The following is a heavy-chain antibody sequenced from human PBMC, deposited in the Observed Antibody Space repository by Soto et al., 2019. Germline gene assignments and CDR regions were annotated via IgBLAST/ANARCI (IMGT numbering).Heavy chain of an antibody. V-gene: IGHV3-30*18. CDR1: GFTFSSYG. D-gene: IGHD3-22*01. CDR2: ISYDGSNK. Sequence: PGGSLRLSCAASGFTFSSYGMHWVRQAPGKGLEWVAVISYDGSNKYYADSVKGRFTISRDNSKNTLYLQMNSLRAEDTAVYYCAKDVRKYYYDSSGYPTENYFDYWGQGTLVTVSS. J-gene: IGHJ4*02. CDR3: AKDVRKYYYDSSGYPTENYFDY.